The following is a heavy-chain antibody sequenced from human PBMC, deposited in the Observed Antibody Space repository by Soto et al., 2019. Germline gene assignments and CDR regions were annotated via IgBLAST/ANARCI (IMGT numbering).Heavy chain of an antibody. D-gene: IGHD1-7*01. CDR2: IYKIRKT. V-gene: IGHV4-31*03. J-gene: IGHJ4*02. CDR3: ARNDWKYIVDS. CDR1: GDCISSGGYY. Sequence: PSETLSLTCTVSGDCISSGGYYWSWIRLHPGKGLEWIGYIYKIRKTYYNLSLKSRVTISLDTSKNQFSLNLRSVAATDTAVYYCARNDWKYIVDSWGQGTLVTVSS.